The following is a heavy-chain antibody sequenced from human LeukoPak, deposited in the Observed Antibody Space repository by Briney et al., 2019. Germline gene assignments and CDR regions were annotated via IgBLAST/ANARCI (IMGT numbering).Heavy chain of an antibody. CDR2: IKSKTDGGTT. D-gene: IGHD3-22*01. J-gene: IGHJ4*02. CDR1: GLTFSNAW. CDR3: TTPLNYYDSSGYYEQVDY. Sequence: PGGSLRLSCAASGLTFSNAWMSWVRQAPGKGLEWVGRIKSKTDGGTTDYAAPVKGGFTISRDDSKNTLYLQMNSLKTEDTAVYYCTTPLNYYDSSGYYEQVDYWGQGTLVTVSS. V-gene: IGHV3-15*01.